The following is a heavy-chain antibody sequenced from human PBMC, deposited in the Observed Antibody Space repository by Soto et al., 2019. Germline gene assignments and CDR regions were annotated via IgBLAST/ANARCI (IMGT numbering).Heavy chain of an antibody. CDR3: AREGDGVSWMDA. V-gene: IGHV1-18*04. CDR2: ISAYNGNT. CDR1: GYTFTSYG. J-gene: IGHJ6*02. D-gene: IGHD2-8*01. Sequence: ASLKVSCNASGYTFTSYGISCERPDAGQGLEWMGWISAYNGNTNYAQELQGRVTMTTDTCTSTAYMELRSLRSDDTGVYYCAREGDGVSWMDAWGQGATVTVSS.